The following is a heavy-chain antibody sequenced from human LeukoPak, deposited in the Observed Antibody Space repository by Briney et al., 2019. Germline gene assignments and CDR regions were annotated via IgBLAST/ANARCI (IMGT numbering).Heavy chain of an antibody. CDR1: GFTFSSYA. J-gene: IGHJ4*02. CDR2: ISGSGGGGST. D-gene: IGHD3-22*01. V-gene: IGHV3-23*01. CDR3: AREGWFIMIEVIIKGRDY. Sequence: GRSLRLSCAASGFTFSSYAMSWVRQAPGKGLEWVSTISGSGGGGSTYYADSVKGRFTTSRDNSKNTLYLQMNSLRADDTAVYYCAREGWFIMIEVIIKGRDYGSQAPLVNVDS.